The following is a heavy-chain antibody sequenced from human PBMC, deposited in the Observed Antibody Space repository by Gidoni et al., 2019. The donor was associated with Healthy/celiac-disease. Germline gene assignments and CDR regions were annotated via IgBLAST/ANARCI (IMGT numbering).Heavy chain of an antibody. Sequence: EVQLVESGGGLVQPGGSLRLSCAASGFTFSSYWMHWVGQAPGKGLVGVSRINSDGSSTSYADSVKGRFTISRDNAKNTLYLQMNSLRAEDTAVYYCASQGGGSYSYWGQGTLVTVSS. J-gene: IGHJ4*02. CDR1: GFTFSSYW. CDR3: ASQGGGSYSY. D-gene: IGHD1-26*01. CDR2: INSDGSST. V-gene: IGHV3-74*01.